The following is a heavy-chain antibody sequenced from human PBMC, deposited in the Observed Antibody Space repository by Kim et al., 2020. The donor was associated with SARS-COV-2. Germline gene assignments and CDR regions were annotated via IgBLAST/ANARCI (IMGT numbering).Heavy chain of an antibody. CDR1: GGTFSSYA. J-gene: IGHJ4*02. Sequence: SVKVSCKASGGTFSSYAISWVRQAPGQGLEWMGGIIPIFGTANYAQKFQGRVTITADESTSTAYMELSSLRSEDTAVYYCAFPRDYDILTGYYMGFDYWGQGTLVTVSS. V-gene: IGHV1-69*13. D-gene: IGHD3-9*01. CDR2: IIPIFGTA. CDR3: AFPRDYDILTGYYMGFDY.